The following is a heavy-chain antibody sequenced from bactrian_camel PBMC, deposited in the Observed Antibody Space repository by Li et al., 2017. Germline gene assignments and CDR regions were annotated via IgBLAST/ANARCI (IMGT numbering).Heavy chain of an antibody. J-gene: IGHJ4*01. CDR1: GYKYNDYC. CDR2: FDSDGAS. V-gene: IGHV3S1*01. CDR3: AAGRRAYTWRWMQGQEFAV. Sequence: QLVESGGGSVQVGGSLRLSYEASGYKYNDYCMGWFRQGPGKEREWVGHFDSDGASSIADSVKDRFSISKDNAQLIVNLQIDSLKSEDTAMYYCAAGRRAYTWRWMQGQEFAVWGQGTQVTVS. D-gene: IGHD1*01.